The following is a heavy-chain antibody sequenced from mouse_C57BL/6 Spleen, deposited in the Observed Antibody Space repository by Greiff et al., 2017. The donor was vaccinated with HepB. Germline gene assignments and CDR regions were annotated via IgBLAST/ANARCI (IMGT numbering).Heavy chain of an antibody. D-gene: IGHD2-1*01. CDR3: ARLGGNYRKYYAMDY. J-gene: IGHJ4*01. V-gene: IGHV1-26*01. CDR2: INPNNGGT. Sequence: EVQLQQSGPELVKPGASVKISCKASGYTFTDYYMNWVKQSHGKSLEWIGDINPNNGGTSYNQKFKGKATLTVDKSYSTAYMERRSLTSEDCAVYYCARLGGNYRKYYAMDYWGQGTSVTVSS. CDR1: GYTFTDYY.